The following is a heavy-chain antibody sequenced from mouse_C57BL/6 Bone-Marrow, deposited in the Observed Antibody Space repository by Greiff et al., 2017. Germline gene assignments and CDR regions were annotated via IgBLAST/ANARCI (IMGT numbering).Heavy chain of an antibody. D-gene: IGHD4-1*02. Sequence: QVQLKQPGAELVKPGASVKMSCKASGYTFTSYWITWVKQRPGQGLEWIGGIYPTGGGTNYNEKFKRKAILTVDTSSNTAYMQLSSLTSEDYAVLCCARSGQRGRRVEFGGRGNTPTVTA. V-gene: IGHV1-55*01. J-gene: IGHJ2*01. CDR1: GYTFTSYW. CDR3: ARSGQRGRRVEF. CDR2: IYPTGGGT.